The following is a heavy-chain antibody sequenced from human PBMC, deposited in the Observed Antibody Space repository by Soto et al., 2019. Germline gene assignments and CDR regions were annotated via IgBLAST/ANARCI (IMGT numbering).Heavy chain of an antibody. CDR1: GFTFSSYA. CDR2: ISGSGGST. V-gene: IGHV3-23*01. D-gene: IGHD2-15*01. CDR3: AKRLEYCSGGSCYSDY. J-gene: IGHJ4*02. Sequence: EVQLLESGGGLVQPGGSLRLSCAASGFTFSSYAMSWVRQAPGKGLEWVSAISGSGGSTYYADSVKGRFTISRDNSKNTLYLQMNSLRAEDTAVYYCAKRLEYCSGGSCYSDYWGQGTLFTVSS.